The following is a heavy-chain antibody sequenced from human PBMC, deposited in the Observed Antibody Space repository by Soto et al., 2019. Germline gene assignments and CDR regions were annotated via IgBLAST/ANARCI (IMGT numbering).Heavy chain of an antibody. V-gene: IGHV4-34*01. CDR3: ARGGSSDWQVALDI. CDR2: IKHSGSS. CDR1: AGSFSHYD. J-gene: IGHJ3*02. D-gene: IGHD6-19*01. Sequence: SETLSLTCAVYAGSFSHYDWNRIRQYPGKGLEWIGKIKHSGSSNYNPSLRSRVSISVDMSKNQFSLRLTSVTAADTAEYYCARGGSSDWQVALDIWGQGTMVSVSS.